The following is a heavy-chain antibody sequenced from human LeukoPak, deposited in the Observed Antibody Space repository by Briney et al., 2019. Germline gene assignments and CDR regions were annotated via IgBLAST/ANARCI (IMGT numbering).Heavy chain of an antibody. V-gene: IGHV3-7*01. D-gene: IGHD5-24*01. CDR3: ARDPPATVRYYYYYMDV. Sequence: GGSLRLSCAASGFTFSSYWMSWVRQAPGKGLEWVANIKQDGSKKYYVDSVKGRFTISRDNAKNSLYLQMDSLRAEDTAVYYCARDPPATVRYYYYYMDVWGKGTTVTVSS. CDR1: GFTFSSYW. J-gene: IGHJ6*03. CDR2: IKQDGSKK.